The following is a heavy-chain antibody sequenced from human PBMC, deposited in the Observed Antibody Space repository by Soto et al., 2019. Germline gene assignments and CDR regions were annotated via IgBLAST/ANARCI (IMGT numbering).Heavy chain of an antibody. Sequence: DVQLVESGGGLVQPGRSLRLSCAASGFTFDDYAMHWVRQAPGKGLEWVSGISWNSGSIGYADSVKGRFTISRDNAKNSLYLQMNSLRAEDTALYYCAKDFHDYTGAAYDYWGQGTLVTVSS. CDR3: AKDFHDYTGAAYDY. CDR1: GFTFDDYA. J-gene: IGHJ4*02. CDR2: ISWNSGSI. D-gene: IGHD4-4*01. V-gene: IGHV3-9*01.